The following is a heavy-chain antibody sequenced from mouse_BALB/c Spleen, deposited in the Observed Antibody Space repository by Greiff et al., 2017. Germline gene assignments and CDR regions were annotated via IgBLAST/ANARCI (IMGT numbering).Heavy chain of an antibody. CDR1: GYTFTEYT. Sequence: QVQLQQSGAELVKPGASVKLSCKASGYTFTEYTIHWVKQRPGQGLEWIGWFYPGSGSIKYNEKFKDKATLTADKSSSTVYMELSRLTSEDSAVYACARYENRYRYDGCLYFDYWGQGTTLTVSS. D-gene: IGHD2-14*01. CDR3: ARYENRYRYDGCLYFDY. J-gene: IGHJ2*01. V-gene: IGHV1-62-2*01. CDR2: FYPGSGSI.